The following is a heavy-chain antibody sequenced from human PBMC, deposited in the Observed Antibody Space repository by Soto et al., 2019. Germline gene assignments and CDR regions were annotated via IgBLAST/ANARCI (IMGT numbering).Heavy chain of an antibody. D-gene: IGHD6-6*01. Sequence: EVQLVESGGGLVQPGGSLRLSCAASGVTFSSYWMHWVRQAPGKGLVWVSRINSDGSSTSYADSVKGRFTISRDNAKNPLYLQINSLRAEDTAVYYCARVHSSSSVWGDYYGMDVWGQGTTVTVSS. J-gene: IGHJ6*02. V-gene: IGHV3-74*01. CDR3: ARVHSSSSVWGDYYGMDV. CDR1: GVTFSSYW. CDR2: INSDGSST.